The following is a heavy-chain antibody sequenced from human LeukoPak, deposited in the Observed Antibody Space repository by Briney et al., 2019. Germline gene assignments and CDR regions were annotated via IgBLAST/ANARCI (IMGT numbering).Heavy chain of an antibody. Sequence: PSETLSLTCTVSGGSVSSGSYYWSWIRQPPGKGLEWIGYIYYSGSTNYNPSLKSRVTISVDTSKNQFSLKLSSVTAADTAVYYCARGGSELWPYLYLWGQGTMVTVSS. CDR3: ARGGSELWPYLYL. CDR1: GGSVSSGSYY. J-gene: IGHJ3*01. D-gene: IGHD5-18*01. V-gene: IGHV4-61*01. CDR2: IYYSGST.